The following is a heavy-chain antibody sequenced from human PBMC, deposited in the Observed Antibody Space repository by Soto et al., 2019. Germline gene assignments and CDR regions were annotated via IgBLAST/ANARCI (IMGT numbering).Heavy chain of an antibody. Sequence: ESGGGVVQPGRSLRLSCAASGFTFSSYGMHWVRQAPGKGLEWVAVISYDGSNKYYADSVKGRFTISRDNSKNTLYLQMNSLRAEDTAVYYCVKDPYYGGVSLFDYWGQGTLVTVSS. V-gene: IGHV3-30*18. CDR2: ISYDGSNK. J-gene: IGHJ4*02. D-gene: IGHD1-26*01. CDR3: VKDPYYGGVSLFDY. CDR1: GFTFSSYG.